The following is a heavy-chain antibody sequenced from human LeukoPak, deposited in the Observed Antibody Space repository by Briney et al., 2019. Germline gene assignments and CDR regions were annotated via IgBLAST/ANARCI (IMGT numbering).Heavy chain of an antibody. CDR2: MSYGGSNK. J-gene: IGHJ4*02. V-gene: IGHV3-30*03. CDR1: GFTFSNYG. CDR3: SRYDILTGPAY. Sequence: GGSLRLSCAASGFTFSNYGMHWVRQAPGKGLEWVAVMSYGGSNKYYADSVKGRFTISRDNSKNTLYLQMNSLRAEDTAVYYCSRYDILTGPAYWGQGTLVTVSS. D-gene: IGHD3-9*01.